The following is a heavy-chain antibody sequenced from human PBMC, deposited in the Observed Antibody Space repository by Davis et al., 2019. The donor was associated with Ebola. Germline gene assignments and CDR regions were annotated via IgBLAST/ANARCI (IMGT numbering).Heavy chain of an antibody. V-gene: IGHV4-30-2*01. D-gene: IGHD5-24*01. CDR3: ARDRESHAFDI. CDR2: IYHSGST. J-gene: IGHJ3*02. CDR1: GGSISSGGYS. Sequence: PSETLSLTCAVSGGSISSGGYSWSWIRQPPGKGLEWIGYIYHSGSTYYNPSLKSRVTISVDRSKNQFSLKLSSVTAADTAVYYCARDRESHAFDIWGQGTMVTVSS.